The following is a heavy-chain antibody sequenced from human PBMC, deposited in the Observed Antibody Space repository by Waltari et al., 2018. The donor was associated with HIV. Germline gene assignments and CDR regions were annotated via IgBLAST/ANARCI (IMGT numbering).Heavy chain of an antibody. CDR3: TTWQGGSY. CDR2: IKGEVDGRTV. V-gene: IGHV3-15*01. CDR1: GWNFKTTW. Sequence: EVQLMEFGGGLVKPGGSFRLSCEASGWNFKTTWMIWVGQAPGKGLEWIGRIKGEVDGRTVDYGVPVKGRFTISRDDSINTVYLQMNSLEAEDTAVYYCTTWQGGSYWGQGTLVTVSP. J-gene: IGHJ4*02.